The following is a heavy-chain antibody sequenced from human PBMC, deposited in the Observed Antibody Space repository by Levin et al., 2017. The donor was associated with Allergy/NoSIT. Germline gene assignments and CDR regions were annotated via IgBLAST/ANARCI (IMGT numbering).Heavy chain of an antibody. J-gene: IGHJ4*02. CDR3: ARQLGNFWSGYNYFDY. V-gene: IGHV3-48*03. D-gene: IGHD3-3*01. CDR1: GFTFSSYE. CDR2: ISSTGSTI. Sequence: SCAASGFTFSSYEMNWVRRAPGKGLEWVSYISSTGSTIYSADSVKGRFTISRDNAKNSLYLHMNSLRAEDTAVYYCARQLGNFWSGYNYFDYWGQVTLVTVSS.